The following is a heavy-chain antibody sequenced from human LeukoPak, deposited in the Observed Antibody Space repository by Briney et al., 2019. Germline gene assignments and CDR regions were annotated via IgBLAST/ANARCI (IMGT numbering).Heavy chain of an antibody. Sequence: PRGSLRLSRGAPGFALNRHGMDWVRQAPGKGLEWVAVIWNDGSNTYHADSVKGRFTISRDNSKNTLFLQMNSLRAEDTAVYYCASDGGSSWFGPNVNWGEGKQVTVSS. CDR1: GFALNRHG. CDR3: ASDGGSSWFGPNVN. CDR2: IWNDGSNT. J-gene: IGHJ4*02. V-gene: IGHV3-33*07. D-gene: IGHD6-6*01.